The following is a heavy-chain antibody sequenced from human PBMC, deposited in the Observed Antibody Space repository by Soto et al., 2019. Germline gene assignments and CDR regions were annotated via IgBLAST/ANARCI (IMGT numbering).Heavy chain of an antibody. CDR2: IKYSGTT. CDR3: ARYRAVYGDYQPYYYYYGMDV. Sequence: PSETLSLSCTVSGGSISSSRCHWGWIRQPPGKGLEWIASIKYSGTTFYNPSLKSRVTLSVDTSKNQFALKLSSVTAADTAVYYCARYRAVYGDYQPYYYYYGMDVWGQGTTVTVSS. CDR1: GGSISSSRCH. V-gene: IGHV4-39*01. J-gene: IGHJ6*02. D-gene: IGHD4-17*01.